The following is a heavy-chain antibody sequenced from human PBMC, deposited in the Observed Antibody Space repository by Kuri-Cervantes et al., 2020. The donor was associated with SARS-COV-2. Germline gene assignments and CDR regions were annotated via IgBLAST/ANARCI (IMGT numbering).Heavy chain of an antibody. CDR3: ARKSRCSGGCNYGMDV. V-gene: IGHV1-46*01. CDR1: GYTFTSYG. J-gene: IGHJ6*02. Sequence: ASVKVSCKASGYTFTSYGISWVRQAPGQGLEWMGIINPSGGSTSYAQKFQGRVTMTRDTSTSTVYMELSSLRSEDTAVYYCARKSRCSGGCNYGMDVWGQGTTVTVSS. CDR2: INPSGGST. D-gene: IGHD2-15*01.